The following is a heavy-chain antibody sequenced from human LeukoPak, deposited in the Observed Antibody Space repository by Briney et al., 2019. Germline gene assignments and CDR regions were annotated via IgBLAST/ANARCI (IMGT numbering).Heavy chain of an antibody. CDR2: INPSSGGT. D-gene: IGHD5-18*01. Sequence: ASVKVSCKASGYTFIAYYIHWVRLAPGQGLEWMGWINPSSGGTNYAQKFQGRVTMTRDTSISTAYMELSRLRSDDTAVYYCASNSYGYYYYMDVWGKGTTVTISS. J-gene: IGHJ6*03. CDR1: GYTFIAYY. CDR3: ASNSYGYYYYMDV. V-gene: IGHV1-2*02.